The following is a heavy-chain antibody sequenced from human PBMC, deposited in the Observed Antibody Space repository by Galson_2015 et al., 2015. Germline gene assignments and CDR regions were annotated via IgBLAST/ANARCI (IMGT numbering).Heavy chain of an antibody. J-gene: IGHJ4*02. CDR1: GGSFTTYS. V-gene: IGHV1-18*01. CDR3: ARRITMVQGDVDY. Sequence: SVKVSCKASGGSFTTYSISWVRQAPGQGLEWMGWISAYNGNTNYAQKLQGRVTMTTDTSTSTAYMELRSLRSDDTAVYYCARRITMVQGDVDYWGQGTLVTVSS. CDR2: ISAYNGNT. D-gene: IGHD3-10*01.